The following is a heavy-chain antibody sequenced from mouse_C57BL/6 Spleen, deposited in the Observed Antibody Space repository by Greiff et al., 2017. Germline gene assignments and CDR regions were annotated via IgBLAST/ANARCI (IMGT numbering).Heavy chain of an antibody. Sequence: VQLQQSGTVLARPGASVKMSCKTSGYTFNSYWMHWVKQRPGQGLEWIGALYHGNSDTSYNQKFKGKAKLTAVTSDSTAYMELSSLTNEDSAVYYCRGYDYENWYFDVWGTGTTVTVSS. CDR3: RGYDYENWYFDV. J-gene: IGHJ1*03. V-gene: IGHV1-5*01. D-gene: IGHD2-4*01. CDR2: LYHGNSDT. CDR1: GYTFNSYW.